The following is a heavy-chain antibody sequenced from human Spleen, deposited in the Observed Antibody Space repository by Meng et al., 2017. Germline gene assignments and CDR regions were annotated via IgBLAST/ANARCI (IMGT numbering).Heavy chain of an antibody. V-gene: IGHV7-4-1*02. Sequence: QVQLVQSGAEVEKPGASVKVSCKASGYTFTNYAINWVRQSPGQGLEWMGWINTNTGDPTYAQAFTGRFVFSLDTSVNTAYLQISSLKVGDTAVYYCARAATSAGYWFDPWGQGALVTVSS. J-gene: IGHJ5*02. CDR3: ARAATSAGYWFDP. CDR1: GYTFTNYA. D-gene: IGHD6-19*01. CDR2: INTNTGDP.